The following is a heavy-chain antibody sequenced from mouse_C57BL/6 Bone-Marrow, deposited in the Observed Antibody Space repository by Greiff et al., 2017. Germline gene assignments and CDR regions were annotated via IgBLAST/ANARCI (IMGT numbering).Heavy chain of an antibody. Sequence: QVQLQQPGAELVKPGASVKLSCKASGYTFTSYWMHWVKQRPGQGLEWIGMIHPNSGSTNYNEKFKGKATLTVDKSSSTAYMQLSSLTSEDSAVYYCARGGSLFDYWGQGTTLTVSS. CDR3: ARGGSLFDY. D-gene: IGHD1-1*02. V-gene: IGHV1-64*01. CDR1: GYTFTSYW. CDR2: IHPNSGST. J-gene: IGHJ2*01.